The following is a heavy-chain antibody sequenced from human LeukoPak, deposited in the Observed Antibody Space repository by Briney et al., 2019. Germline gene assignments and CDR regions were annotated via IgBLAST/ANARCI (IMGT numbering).Heavy chain of an antibody. V-gene: IGHV3-23*01. CDR3: AKGSAGAGIYYFDY. Sequence: LSGGSLRLSCAASGFTFSSFAMSWVRQAPGKGLEWGSSIGGNHGGTYFADSVKGRFTISRDNSKNTLFLQMNSLRAEDTAVYYCAKGSAGAGIYYFDYWGQGTLVTVSS. CDR1: GFTFSSFA. CDR2: IGGNHGGT. J-gene: IGHJ4*02. D-gene: IGHD6-19*01.